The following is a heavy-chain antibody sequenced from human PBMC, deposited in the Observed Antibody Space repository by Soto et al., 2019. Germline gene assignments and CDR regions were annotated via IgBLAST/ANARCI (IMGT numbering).Heavy chain of an antibody. Sequence: EMQLLESGGRLVPPGGSLRLSCAASGFNFRSYAMNWVRQVPGKGLDWVSGISGRGHMTFYADSVKGRFTISRDNYKTTGFLQMNSLRPEDTAIYYCAKDLGFSGYEFDWYFDLWGRGTLVTVSS. CDR2: ISGRGHMT. CDR3: AKDLGFSGYEFDWYFDL. J-gene: IGHJ2*01. D-gene: IGHD3-22*01. V-gene: IGHV3-23*01. CDR1: GFNFRSYA.